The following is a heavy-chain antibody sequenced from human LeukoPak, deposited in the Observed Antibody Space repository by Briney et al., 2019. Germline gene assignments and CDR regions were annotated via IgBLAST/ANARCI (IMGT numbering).Heavy chain of an antibody. D-gene: IGHD2/OR15-2a*01. V-gene: IGHV4-39*01. CDR3: ARGLSLRNPGYYYYYYMDV. J-gene: IGHJ6*03. CDR2: IYYSGNT. CDR1: GVSISSSNSY. Sequence: SETLSLTCTVSGVSISSSNSYWGWIRQPPGKGLEWIGSIYYSGNTYYNASLKSQVSISIDTSKNQFSLKLSSVTAADTAVYYCARGLSLRNPGYYYYYYMDVWGKGTTVTVSS.